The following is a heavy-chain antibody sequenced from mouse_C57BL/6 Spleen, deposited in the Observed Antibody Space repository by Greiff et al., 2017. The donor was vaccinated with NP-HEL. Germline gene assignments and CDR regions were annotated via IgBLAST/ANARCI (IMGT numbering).Heavy chain of an antibody. CDR3: ARGGDYYGSKGYAMDY. D-gene: IGHD1-1*01. Sequence: QVQLQQPGAELVKPGASVKMSCKASGYTFTSYWITWVKQRPGQGLEWIGDIYPGSGSTNYNEKFKSKATLTVDTSSSTAYMQLSSLTSEDSAVYYCARGGDYYGSKGYAMDYRGQGTSVTVSS. CDR2: IYPGSGST. J-gene: IGHJ4*01. V-gene: IGHV1-55*01. CDR1: GYTFTSYW.